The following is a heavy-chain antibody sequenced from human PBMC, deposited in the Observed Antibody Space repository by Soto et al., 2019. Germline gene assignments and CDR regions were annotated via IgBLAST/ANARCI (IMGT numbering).Heavy chain of an antibody. CDR2: IYYSGST. J-gene: IGHJ4*02. V-gene: IGHV4-59*01. Sequence: SETLSLTCTVSGGSISSYYWSWIRQPPGKGLEWIGYIYYSGSTNYNPSLKSRVTISVDTSKNQFSLKLSSVTAADTAVYYCARSLVVVAATPFDYWGQGTLVTVSS. CDR3: ARSLVVVAATPFDY. CDR1: GGSISSYY. D-gene: IGHD2-15*01.